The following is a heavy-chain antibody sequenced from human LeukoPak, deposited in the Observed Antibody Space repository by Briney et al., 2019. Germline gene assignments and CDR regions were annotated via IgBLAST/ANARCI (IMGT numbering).Heavy chain of an antibody. CDR2: IKQDGSEK. J-gene: IGHJ4*02. CDR1: GFIFSSYW. Sequence: GGSLRLSCAASGFIFSSYWMSWVRQAPGKGLEWVANIKQDGSEKYYVDSVKGRFTISRDNSKNTLYLQMNSLRAEDTAVYYCAKDRKLSWYGGYYTLDYWGQGTLVTVSS. D-gene: IGHD3-3*01. V-gene: IGHV3-7*01. CDR3: AKDRKLSWYGGYYTLDY.